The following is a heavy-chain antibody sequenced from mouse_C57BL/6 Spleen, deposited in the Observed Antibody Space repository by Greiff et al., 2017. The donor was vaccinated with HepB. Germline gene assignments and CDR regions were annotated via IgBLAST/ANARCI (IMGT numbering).Heavy chain of an antibody. J-gene: IGHJ4*01. D-gene: IGHD3-2*02. CDR1: GYTFTDYY. CDR3: AYSSDAMDY. CDR2: INPNNGGT. Sequence: VQLQQSGPELVKPGASVKISCKASGYTFTDYYMNWVKQSHGKSLEWIGDINPNNGGTSYNQKFKGKATLTVDKSSSTAYMELRSLTSEDSAVYYCAYSSDAMDYWGQGTSVTVSS. V-gene: IGHV1-26*01.